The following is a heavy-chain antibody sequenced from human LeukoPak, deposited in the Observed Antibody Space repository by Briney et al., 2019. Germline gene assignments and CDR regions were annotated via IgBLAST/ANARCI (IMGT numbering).Heavy chain of an antibody. CDR1: GYTFSNYD. D-gene: IGHD5-12*01. V-gene: IGHV1-8*01. Sequence: ASVKVSCKASGYTFSNYDNNWVRQAPGQGLEWMGWMNPNSGNTGSAQKFQGRVTMTRSTSISTAYMELTSLRSEDTAVYYCASPTKQDTVVDQYSGSTRHYYGMDVWGQGTTVIVSS. CDR2: MNPNSGNT. CDR3: ASPTKQDTVVDQYSGSTRHYYGMDV. J-gene: IGHJ6*02.